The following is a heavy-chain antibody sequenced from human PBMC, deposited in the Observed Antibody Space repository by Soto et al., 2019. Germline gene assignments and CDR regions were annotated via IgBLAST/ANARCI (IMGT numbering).Heavy chain of an antibody. J-gene: IGHJ5*02. CDR1: GGTFSSYA. D-gene: IGHD3-10*01. CDR3: AREPPPSGFGELWWFDP. V-gene: IGHV1-69*13. Sequence: ASVKVSCKASGGTFSSYAISWVRQAPGQGLEWMGGIIPIFGTANYAQKFQGRVTITADESTSTAYMELSSLRSEDTAVYYCAREPPPSGFGELWWFDPWGQGTLVTVSS. CDR2: IIPIFGTA.